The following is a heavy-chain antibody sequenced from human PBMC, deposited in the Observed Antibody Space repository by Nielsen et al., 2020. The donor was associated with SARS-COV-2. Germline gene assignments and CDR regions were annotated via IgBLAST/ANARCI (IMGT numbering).Heavy chain of an antibody. CDR2: INPIGGST. J-gene: IGHJ6*02. V-gene: IGHV1-46*01. D-gene: IGHD4-17*01. Sequence: ASVKVSCKASGYTFTSYYMHWVRQAPGQGLEWMGIINPIGGSTSYTQKFQVRVTMTRDTSTSAVYMDLSSLRSEDTAVYYCARDLLDYGDYDATYYYYGMDVWGQGTTVTVSS. CDR3: ARDLLDYGDYDATYYYYGMDV. CDR1: GYTFTSYY.